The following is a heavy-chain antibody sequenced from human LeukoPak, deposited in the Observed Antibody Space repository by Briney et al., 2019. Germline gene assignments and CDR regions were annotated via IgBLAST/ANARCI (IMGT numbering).Heavy chain of an antibody. V-gene: IGHV3-7*01. CDR1: GFTFSNYW. D-gene: IGHD3-22*01. J-gene: IGHJ2*01. CDR2: INQDGSEI. Sequence: GGSLRLSCAVSGFTFSNYWMIWVRQAPGKGLEWLANINQDGSEIYYVDSVKGRFTISRDNGKNSLYLQINSLRADETAVYYCARDKGSMIGVRTTNCYFDLWGRGTLVTVSS. CDR3: ARDKGSMIGVRTTNCYFDL.